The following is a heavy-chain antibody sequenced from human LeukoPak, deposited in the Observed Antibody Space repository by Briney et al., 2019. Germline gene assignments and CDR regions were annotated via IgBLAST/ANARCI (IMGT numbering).Heavy chain of an antibody. Sequence: SETLSLTCAVSGGSISSGGYSWSWIRQPPGKGLEWIGYICHSGSTYYNPSLKSRVTISVDRSKNQFSLKLSSVTAADTAVYYCARAGGYDSGWYFDLWGRGTLVTVSS. CDR2: ICHSGST. J-gene: IGHJ2*01. CDR1: GGSISSGGYS. V-gene: IGHV4-30-2*01. CDR3: ARAGGYDSGWYFDL. D-gene: IGHD5-12*01.